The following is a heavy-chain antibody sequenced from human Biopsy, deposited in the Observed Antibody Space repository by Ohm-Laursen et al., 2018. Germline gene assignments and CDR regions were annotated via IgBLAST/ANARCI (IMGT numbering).Heavy chain of an antibody. CDR3: ARHAPSYSGSYWRYFDL. J-gene: IGHJ2*01. D-gene: IGHD1-26*01. CDR1: GGSISSYY. CDR2: IYYTGST. V-gene: IGHV4-59*08. Sequence: SGTLSLPWTVSGGSISSYYWSWIRQPPGKGLEWIGYIYYTGSTNYNPSLKSQVTISVDTSMTHLTLRLTSVTAADTAVYYCARHAPSYSGSYWRYFDLWGRGTLVTVSS.